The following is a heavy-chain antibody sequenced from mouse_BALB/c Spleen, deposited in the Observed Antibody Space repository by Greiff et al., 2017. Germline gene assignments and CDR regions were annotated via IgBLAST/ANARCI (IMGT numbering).Heavy chain of an antibody. D-gene: IGHD1-1*02. V-gene: IGHV1S81*02. CDR1: GYTFTSYW. Sequence: QVQLQQPGAELVKPGASVTLSCKASGYTFTSYWMHWVKQRPGQGLEWIGEINPSNGRTNYNAKFKSKATLTVDKSSSTAYMQLSSLTSEDSAVYYCARLYYGGGLDYWGQGTTLTVSA. CDR2: INPSNGRT. J-gene: IGHJ2*01. CDR3: ARLYYGGGLDY.